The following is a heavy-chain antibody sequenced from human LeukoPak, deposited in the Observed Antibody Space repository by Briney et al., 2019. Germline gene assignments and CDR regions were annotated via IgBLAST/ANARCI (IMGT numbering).Heavy chain of an antibody. J-gene: IGHJ3*01. Sequence: GGSLRLSCVASGFTFSIYTMSWVRQVPGKGLVWVARMNSDGTSIIHADSVKGRFTISRDNAENTLYLQMNSLRPEDTALYYCARSQSGVFDVWGQGTMVIVSS. D-gene: IGHD2-15*01. CDR1: GFTFSIYT. CDR3: ARSQSGVFDV. V-gene: IGHV3-74*01. CDR2: MNSDGTSI.